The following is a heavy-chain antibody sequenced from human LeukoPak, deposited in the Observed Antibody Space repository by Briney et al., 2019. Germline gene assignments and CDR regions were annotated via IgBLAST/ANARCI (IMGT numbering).Heavy chain of an antibody. CDR3: ARDFLQGTRGNTGGSFDY. CDR2: INHSGST. J-gene: IGHJ4*02. Sequence: PSETLSLTCTVSGGSNYWSWIRQPPGKGLEWIGEINHSGSTNYNPSLKSRVTMSVDTSKNQFSLKLSSVTAADTAVYYCARDFLQGTRGNTGGSFDYWGQGTLVTVSS. V-gene: IGHV4-59*12. CDR1: GGSNY. D-gene: IGHD3-16*01.